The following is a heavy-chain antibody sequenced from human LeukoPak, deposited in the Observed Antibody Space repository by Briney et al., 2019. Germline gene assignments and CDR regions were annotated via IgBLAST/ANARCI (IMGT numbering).Heavy chain of an antibody. CDR1: GFTFGDYA. CDR2: IRSKAYGGTT. CDR3: TRDGSGKQWLVYYFDY. J-gene: IGHJ4*02. V-gene: IGHV3-49*04. Sequence: GGSLRLSCTASGFTFGDYAMSWVRQAPGKGLEWVGFIRSKAYGGTTEYAASVKGRFTISRDDSKSIAYLQMNSLKTEDTAVHYCTRDGSGKQWLVYYFDYWGQGTLVTVSS. D-gene: IGHD6-19*01.